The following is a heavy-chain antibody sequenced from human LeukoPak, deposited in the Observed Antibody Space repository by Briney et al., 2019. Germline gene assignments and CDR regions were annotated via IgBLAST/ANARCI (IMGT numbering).Heavy chain of an antibody. CDR1: GFTFGSYS. J-gene: IGHJ4*02. D-gene: IGHD3-10*01. CDR3: AIYGSGDY. V-gene: IGHV3-21*01. CDR2: ISSSSHYI. Sequence: GGSLRLSCAASGFTFGSYSMNWVRQAPGKGLEWVSSISSSSHYIYYADSVEGRFTISRDNAKNSLCLQMNSLRAEDTAVYYCAIYGSGDYWGQGTLVTVSS.